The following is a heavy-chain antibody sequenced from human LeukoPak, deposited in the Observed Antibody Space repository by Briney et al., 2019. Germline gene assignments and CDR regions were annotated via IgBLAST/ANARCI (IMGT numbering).Heavy chain of an antibody. J-gene: IGHJ3*02. CDR1: GFTFSSYA. D-gene: IGHD6-19*01. CDR3: AKDGYSSGWPDAFDI. V-gene: IGHV3-23*01. Sequence: PGRSLRLSCAASGFTFSSYAMSWVRQAPGKGLEWVSAISGSGGSTYNADSVKGRFTISRDNSKNTLYLQMNSLRAEDTAVYYCAKDGYSSGWPDAFDIWGQGTMVTVSS. CDR2: ISGSGGST.